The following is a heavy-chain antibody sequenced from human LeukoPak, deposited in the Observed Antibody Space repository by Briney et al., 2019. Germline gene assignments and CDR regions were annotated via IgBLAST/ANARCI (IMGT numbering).Heavy chain of an antibody. Sequence: GRSLRLSCAASGFTFSSYGMHWVRQAPGKGLEWVAVIWYDGSNKYYADSVKGRFTISRDNSKNTLYLQMNSLRAEDTAVYYCARVKSVSGNYWYYFDYWGQGTLVTVSS. CDR2: IWYDGSNK. D-gene: IGHD1-7*01. CDR3: ARVKSVSGNYWYYFDY. J-gene: IGHJ4*02. V-gene: IGHV3-33*01. CDR1: GFTFSSYG.